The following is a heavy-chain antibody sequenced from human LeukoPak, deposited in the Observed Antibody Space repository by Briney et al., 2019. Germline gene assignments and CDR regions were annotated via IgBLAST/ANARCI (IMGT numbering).Heavy chain of an antibody. J-gene: IGHJ4*02. CDR2: IVVGSGNT. CDR1: GFTFTSCA. Sequence: SVKVSCKASGFTFTSCAVQWVRQARGQRLEWIGWIVVGSGNTNYAQKFQERVTITRDMSTSTAYMELSSLRSEDTAVYYCAADPLFNYYGSGSYPNPDYWGQGTLVTVSS. D-gene: IGHD3-10*01. CDR3: AADPLFNYYGSGSYPNPDY. V-gene: IGHV1-58*01.